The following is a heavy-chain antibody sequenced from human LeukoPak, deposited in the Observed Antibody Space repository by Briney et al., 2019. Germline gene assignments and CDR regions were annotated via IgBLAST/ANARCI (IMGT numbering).Heavy chain of an antibody. J-gene: IGHJ4*02. CDR1: GGSISGYY. CDR3: ARMGSVDGKFDY. Sequence: SETLSLTCTVSGGSISGYYWSWIRQPAGKGLEWIGRIYASGSTNYNPSLKSRVTMSVETSKNQFSLKHTSVTAADTAVYHCARMGSVDGKFDYWGQGTLVTVSS. V-gene: IGHV4-4*07. D-gene: IGHD5/OR15-5a*01. CDR2: IYASGST.